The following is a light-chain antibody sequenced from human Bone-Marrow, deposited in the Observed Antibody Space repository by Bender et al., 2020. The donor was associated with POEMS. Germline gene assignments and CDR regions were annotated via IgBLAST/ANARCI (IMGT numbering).Light chain of an antibody. V-gene: IGLV2-14*03. CDR3: NSYTSTNTLV. CDR2: NVN. J-gene: IGLJ3*02. CDR1: SSDVGGYSY. Sequence: QSALTQPASVTGSPGQSITISCTGTSSDVGGYSYVSWYQQHPGKAPKLMIYNVNDRPSGVSNRFSGSKSGDTASLTISGLQAEDEADYYCNSYTSTNTLVFGGGTKVTVL.